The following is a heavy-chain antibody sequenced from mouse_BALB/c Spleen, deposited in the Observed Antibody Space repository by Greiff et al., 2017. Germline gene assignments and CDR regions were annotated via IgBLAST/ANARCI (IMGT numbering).Heavy chain of an antibody. CDR3: ARLNYGSSYGAMDY. CDR1: GYNFTSYW. CDR2: IYPGSGST. D-gene: IGHD1-1*01. J-gene: IGHJ4*01. V-gene: IGHV1-55*01. Sequence: VQLQQPGAELVKPGTSVKLSCKASGYNFTSYWINWVKLRPGQGLEWIGDIYPGSGSTNYNEKFKSKATLTVDTSSSTAYMQLSSLASEDSAIYYCARLNYGSSYGAMDYWGQGTSVTVSS.